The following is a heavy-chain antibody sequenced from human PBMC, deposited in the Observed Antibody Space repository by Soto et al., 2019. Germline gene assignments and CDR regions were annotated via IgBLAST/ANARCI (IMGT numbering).Heavy chain of an antibody. Sequence: GASVKVSCKASGYTFTSYGISWVRQAPGQGLEWMGCISAYNGNTNYAQKLQGRVTMTTDTSTSTAYMELNSLRAEDTALYYCAKESYNRRTDFDYWGQGTLVTVSS. D-gene: IGHD3-10*01. V-gene: IGHV1-18*01. J-gene: IGHJ4*02. CDR2: ISAYNGNT. CDR3: AKESYNRRTDFDY. CDR1: GYTFTSYG.